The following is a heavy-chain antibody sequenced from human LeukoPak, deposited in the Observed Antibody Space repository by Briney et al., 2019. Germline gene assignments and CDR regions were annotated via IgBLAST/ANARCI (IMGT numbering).Heavy chain of an antibody. CDR2: TNTNTGNP. Sequence: ASVKVSCKASGYTFTSYAMNWVRQAPGQGLEWMGWTNTNTGNPTYAQGFTGRFVFSLDTSVSTAYLQISSLKAEDTAVYYCARRYCSGGSCYGGGYYYYMDVWGKGTTVTVSS. CDR3: ARRYCSGGSCYGGGYYYYMDV. V-gene: IGHV7-4-1*02. D-gene: IGHD2-15*01. CDR1: GYTFTSYA. J-gene: IGHJ6*03.